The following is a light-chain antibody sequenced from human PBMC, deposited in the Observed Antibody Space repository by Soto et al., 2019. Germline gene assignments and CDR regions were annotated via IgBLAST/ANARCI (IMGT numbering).Light chain of an antibody. J-gene: IGKJ5*01. Sequence: WARPTVTLSLSPGERGTLSFRASQSFRGLLAWYQQKPGQAPRLLIYDAYNRATGIPPRFSGSGSGTDFTLTISGLEPEDSAVYYCQPRHMWPIPFRQATRLEIK. CDR3: QPRHMWPIP. V-gene: IGKV3-11*01. CDR2: DAY. CDR1: QSFRGL.